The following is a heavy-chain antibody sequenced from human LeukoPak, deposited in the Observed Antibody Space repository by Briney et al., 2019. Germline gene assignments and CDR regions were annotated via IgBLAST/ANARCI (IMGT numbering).Heavy chain of an antibody. CDR3: AAVDVDTAFP. J-gene: IGHJ5*02. Sequence: GGSLRLSCAASGFTFSSYSMNWVRQAPGKGLEWVSYISSSSSYIYYADSVKGRFTTSRDNAKNSLYLQMNSLRAEDTAVYYCAAVDVDTAFPWGQGTLVTVPS. D-gene: IGHD5-18*01. CDR2: ISSSSSYI. V-gene: IGHV3-21*04. CDR1: GFTFSSYS.